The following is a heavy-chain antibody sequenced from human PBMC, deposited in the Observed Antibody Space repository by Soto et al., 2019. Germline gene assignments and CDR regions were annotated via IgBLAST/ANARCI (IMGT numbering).Heavy chain of an antibody. J-gene: IGHJ3*02. D-gene: IGHD2-2*01. CDR2: IWYDGSNK. CDR3: AREVTLYCSSTSCYDAFDI. CDR1: EFTLSSHR. Sequence: GVTMGPSCPASEFTLSSHRMHRVRQAPGTGLEWVRVIWYDGSNKYYADSVKGRFTISRDNSKNTLYLQMNSLRAEDTAVYYCAREVTLYCSSTSCYDAFDIWGQGTMVTVSS. V-gene: IGHV3-33*01.